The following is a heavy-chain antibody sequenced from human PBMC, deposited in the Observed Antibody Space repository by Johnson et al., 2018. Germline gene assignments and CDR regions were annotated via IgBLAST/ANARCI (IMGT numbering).Heavy chain of an antibody. CDR2: IYENGGT. D-gene: IGHD2/OR15-2a*01. J-gene: IGHJ3*02. CDR3: ARESFSIRTGNDGFDM. Sequence: QVQLQESGPGLVNXSETLSLICAVSGVPLSLHQWNWIRQPPGKGLEWIGVIYENGGTNFNPSLKSRVTISVDTSKNQFPRKLRSLTAADTAVYYWARESFSIRTGNDGFDMWGQGTMVIVSS. CDR1: GVPLSLHQ. V-gene: IGHV4-59*11.